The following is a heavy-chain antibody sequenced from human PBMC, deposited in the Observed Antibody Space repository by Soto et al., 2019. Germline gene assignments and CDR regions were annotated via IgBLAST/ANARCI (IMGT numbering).Heavy chain of an antibody. J-gene: IGHJ6*02. CDR1: GFAFRSYA. Sequence: GGSLRLSCEASGFAFRSYAMNSVRQAPGKGLEWVGVISYDGGNIYYADSVQGRFTISRDNSKNTLYVQVNSLRPEDTAVYYCAKGILSATIGPYAMDVWGQGTTVTVSS. CDR2: ISYDGGNI. CDR3: AKGILSATIGPYAMDV. D-gene: IGHD3-16*01. V-gene: IGHV3-30*18.